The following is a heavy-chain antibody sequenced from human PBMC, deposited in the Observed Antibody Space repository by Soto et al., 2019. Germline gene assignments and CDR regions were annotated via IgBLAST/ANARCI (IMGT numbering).Heavy chain of an antibody. J-gene: IGHJ5*02. V-gene: IGHV3-30-3*01. D-gene: IGHD3-3*01. CDR2: ISYDGSNK. CDR3: ARDAYDFWSGSANWFDP. CDR1: GFTFSSYA. Sequence: QVQLVESGGGVVQPGRSLRLSCAASGFTFSSYAMHWVRQAPGKGLEWVAVISYDGSNKYYADSVKGRFTISRDNSKNTLYLQMNSLRAEDTAVYYCARDAYDFWSGSANWFDPWGQGTLVTVSS.